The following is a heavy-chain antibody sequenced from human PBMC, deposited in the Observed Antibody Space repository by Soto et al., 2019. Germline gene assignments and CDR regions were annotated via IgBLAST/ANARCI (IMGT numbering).Heavy chain of an antibody. V-gene: IGHV4-59*01. CDR1: CASISDYY. CDR3: ARVGGALLGTFDI. CDR2: IXYHENX. J-gene: IGHJ3*02. D-gene: IGHD1-26*01. Sequence: XXTLSLTCTVSCASISDYYWSWIRQTPGRRVEWIGNIXYHENXKYDTYITSGXXASLDKSXXELYMRLTSVNTAETAVYYCARVGGALLGTFDIWGQGTMVTVSS.